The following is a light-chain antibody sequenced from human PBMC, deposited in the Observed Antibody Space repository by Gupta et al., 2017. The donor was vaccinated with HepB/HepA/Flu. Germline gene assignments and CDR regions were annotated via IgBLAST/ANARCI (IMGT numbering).Light chain of an antibody. Sequence: DIQITASPSSLSASVGDRVTITCQASQDISNYLNWYQQKPGKAPKLLIYDASKMETGVPSRFSGSGSGTDFTFTISSLQPEDFARYYCQQYYNLPMTFGRGTKVDIK. CDR2: DAS. V-gene: IGKV1-33*01. J-gene: IGKJ4*01. CDR3: QQYYNLPMT. CDR1: QDISNY.